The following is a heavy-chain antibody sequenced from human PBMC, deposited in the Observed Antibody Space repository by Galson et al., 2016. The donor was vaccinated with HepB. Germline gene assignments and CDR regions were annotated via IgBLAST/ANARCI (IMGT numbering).Heavy chain of an antibody. Sequence: SLKLSCTASGFTFSTPWMHWVRQAPGKGLEWVSRIAKSGSGADYAGTVQGQFTITTDDAKNTQYLQMDSLRAEDTAVYYCERLIGCMATVTTGVDYWGQGTMVTVSS. V-gene: IGHV3-74*01. CDR2: IAKSGSGA. J-gene: IGHJ4*02. CDR1: GFTFSTPW. D-gene: IGHD4-17*01. CDR3: ERLIGCMATVTTGVDY.